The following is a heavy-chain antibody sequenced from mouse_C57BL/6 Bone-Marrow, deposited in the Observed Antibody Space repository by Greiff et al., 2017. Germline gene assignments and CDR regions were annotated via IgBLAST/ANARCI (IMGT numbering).Heavy chain of an antibody. V-gene: IGHV3-6*01. Sequence: EVHLVESGPGLVKPSQSLSLTCSVTGYSITSGYYWNWIRQFPGNKLEWMGYISYDGSNNYNPSLKNRISITRDTSKNQFFLKLNSVTTEDTATYYCARGTVVAGGFDYWGQGTTLTVSS. D-gene: IGHD1-1*01. CDR2: ISYDGSN. CDR1: GYSITSGYY. J-gene: IGHJ2*01. CDR3: ARGTVVAGGFDY.